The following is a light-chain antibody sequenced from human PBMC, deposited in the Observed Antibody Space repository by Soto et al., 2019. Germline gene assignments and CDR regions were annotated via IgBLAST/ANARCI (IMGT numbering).Light chain of an antibody. CDR3: QQYGSSPST. CDR1: QSVSSN. V-gene: IGKV3-20*01. J-gene: IGKJ5*01. CDR2: GAS. Sequence: EIVMTQSPATLSVSPGERATLSCRASQSVSSNLGWYQQKPGQAPRLLIYGASSRATGIPDRFSGSGSGTDFTLTISRLEPEDFAVYYCQQYGSSPSTFGQGTRLEIK.